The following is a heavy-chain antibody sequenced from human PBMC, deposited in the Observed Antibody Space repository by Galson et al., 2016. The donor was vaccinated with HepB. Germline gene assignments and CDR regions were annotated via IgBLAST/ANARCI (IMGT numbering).Heavy chain of an antibody. CDR1: GFTFSYYD. D-gene: IGHD2-2*01. J-gene: IGHJ6*02. V-gene: IGHV3-30*03. Sequence: SLRLSCAASGFTFSYYDMQWVRQAPGKGLEWVAVISYDGGNKYYADSVKGRFTISRDNSKNTLYLQMNSLRAEDTAVYYCHIVPAAMGYYYYGMDVWGQGTPVTVSS. CDR2: ISYDGGNK. CDR3: HIVPAAMGYYYYGMDV.